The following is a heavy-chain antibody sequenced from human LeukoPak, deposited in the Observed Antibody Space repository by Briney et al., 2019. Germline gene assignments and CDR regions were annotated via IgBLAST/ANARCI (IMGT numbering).Heavy chain of an antibody. CDR2: INYSGST. CDR3: ARGFYWNFDY. CDR1: GGSISSTNYY. Sequence: SETLSLTCTVSGGSISSTNYYWGWIRQPPGKGLEYIGSINYSGSTYYNSSLKSRVTISLDTSKNQFSLKLSSMTAADTAVYYCARGFYWNFDYWGQGALVTVSS. D-gene: IGHD1-1*01. J-gene: IGHJ4*02. V-gene: IGHV4-39*07.